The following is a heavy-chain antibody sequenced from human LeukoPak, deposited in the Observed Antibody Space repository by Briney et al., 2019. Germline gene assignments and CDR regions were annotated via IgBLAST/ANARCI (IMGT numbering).Heavy chain of an antibody. CDR1: GFTVSSNY. Sequence: PGGSLRLSCAASGFTVSSNYMTWVRQAPGKGLEWVSVIYSGGSTYYADSVKGRFTISRDNSKNTLYLQMNSLRAEDTAVYYCAKGKAYNNLDWFDPWGQGTLVTVSS. CDR2: IYSGGST. J-gene: IGHJ5*02. CDR3: AKGKAYNNLDWFDP. D-gene: IGHD4-11*01. V-gene: IGHV3-53*01.